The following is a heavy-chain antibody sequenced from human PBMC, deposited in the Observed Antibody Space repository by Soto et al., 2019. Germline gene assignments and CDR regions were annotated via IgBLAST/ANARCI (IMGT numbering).Heavy chain of an antibody. J-gene: IGHJ4*02. CDR2: ISTDNGST. CDR3: TRDAKYYDIMAGYFVNDY. CDR1: GYTFSNFG. Sequence: QVQLVQSGGEVKKPGASVKVSCKASGYTFSNFGISWVRQAPGQGLEWMGWISTDNGSTKYAQNLQGRVTMTTDTTTSTAYIELTSLRSDDRAVYYCTRDAKYYDIMAGYFVNDYWGQGTLVTVSS. V-gene: IGHV1-18*01. D-gene: IGHD3-9*01.